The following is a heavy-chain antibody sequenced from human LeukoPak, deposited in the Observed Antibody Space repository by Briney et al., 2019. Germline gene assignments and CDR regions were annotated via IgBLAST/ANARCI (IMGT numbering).Heavy chain of an antibody. CDR3: AREGRAPY. Sequence: PGGSLRLSCAAFGFTFSTYEMNWVRQAPGKGLEWVSCISSSGSTIYYADSVKGRFTISRDNAKNSLCLQMNSLTAEDTAVYYCAREGRAPYWGQGTLVTVSS. CDR1: GFTFSTYE. CDR2: ISSSGSTI. V-gene: IGHV3-48*03. J-gene: IGHJ4*02.